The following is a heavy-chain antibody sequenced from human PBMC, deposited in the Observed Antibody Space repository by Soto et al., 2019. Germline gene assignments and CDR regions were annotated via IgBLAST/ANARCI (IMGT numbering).Heavy chain of an antibody. D-gene: IGHD1-1*01. J-gene: IGHJ6*02. V-gene: IGHV2-70*01. CDR3: ARIRRNWKPSYYYGMDV. Sequence: SGPTLVNPTQTLTLTCTFSGFSLSTSGMCVSWIRQPPGKALEWLALIDWDDDKYYSTSLKTRLTISKDTSKNQVVLTMTNMDPVDTATYYCARIRRNWKPSYYYGMDVWGQGTTVTVSS. CDR1: GFSLSTSGMC. CDR2: IDWDDDK.